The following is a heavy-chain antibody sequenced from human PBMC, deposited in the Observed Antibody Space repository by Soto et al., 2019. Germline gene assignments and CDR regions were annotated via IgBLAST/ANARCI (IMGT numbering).Heavy chain of an antibody. V-gene: IGHV4-4*02. CDR1: GGSISSSNW. D-gene: IGHD5-12*01. Sequence: QVQLQESGPGLVKPSGTLSLTCAVSGGSISSSNWWSWVRQPPGKGLEWIGEIYHSGSTNYNPSHKSRLTISVDKSKNQFALNLSSVTAADTAVYYCARLGGDGYIYYGMDVWGQGTTVTVSS. J-gene: IGHJ6*02. CDR3: ARLGGDGYIYYGMDV. CDR2: IYHSGST.